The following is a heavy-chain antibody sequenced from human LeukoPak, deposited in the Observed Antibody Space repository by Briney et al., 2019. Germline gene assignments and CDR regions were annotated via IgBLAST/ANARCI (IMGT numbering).Heavy chain of an antibody. J-gene: IGHJ5*02. V-gene: IGHV4-39*01. Sequence: SETLSLTCTVSGGSISSSSYYWGWIRQPPGKGLEWIGSIYYSGSTYYNPSLKSRVTISVDTSKNQFSLKLSSVTAADTAVYYCARPHMVRGGIHWLDPWGQGTLVTVSS. D-gene: IGHD3-10*01. CDR1: GGSISSSSYY. CDR2: IYYSGST. CDR3: ARPHMVRGGIHWLDP.